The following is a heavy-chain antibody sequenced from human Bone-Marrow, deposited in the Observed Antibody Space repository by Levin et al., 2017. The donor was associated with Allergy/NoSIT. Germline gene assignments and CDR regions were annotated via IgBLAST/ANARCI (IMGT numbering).Heavy chain of an antibody. CDR2: IKQDGSEK. D-gene: IGHD3-3*02. J-gene: IGHJ6*03. Sequence: GGSLRLSCAASGFTFSGYWMSWVRQAPGKGLEWVANIKQDGSEKHYVDSVKGRFNISRDNANNSLYLQMDSLRGEDTAVYYCVRDCRATIFASEYYMDVWGKGTTVTVSS. V-gene: IGHV3-7*01. CDR3: VRDCRATIFASEYYMDV. CDR1: GFTFSGYW.